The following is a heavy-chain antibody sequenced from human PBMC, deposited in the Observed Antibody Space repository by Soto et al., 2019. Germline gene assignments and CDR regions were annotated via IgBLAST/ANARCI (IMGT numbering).Heavy chain of an antibody. CDR3: ARDDPTGWFDP. V-gene: IGHV1-69*01. CDR2: IIPIFGAA. Sequence: QVQLVQSGAEVQKPGSSVNVSCKAYGGTFRSHDISWVRQAPGQGLEWIGGIIPIFGAAKYAQKFQGRATITADESTSTAYMELSSLRFEDTAMYYCARDDPTGWFDPWGQGTLVTVSS. J-gene: IGHJ5*02. CDR1: GGTFRSHD.